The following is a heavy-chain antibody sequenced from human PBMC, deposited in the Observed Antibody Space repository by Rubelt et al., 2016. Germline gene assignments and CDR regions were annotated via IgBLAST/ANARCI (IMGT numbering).Heavy chain of an antibody. CDR2: ISAYNGNT. V-gene: IGHV1-18*01. Sequence: GLEWMGWISAYNGNTNYAQKLQGRVTMTTDTSTSTAYMELSRLRSDDTAVYYCARSYYGSGLPDYWGQGTLVTVSS. D-gene: IGHD3-10*01. CDR3: ARSYYGSGLPDY. J-gene: IGHJ4*02.